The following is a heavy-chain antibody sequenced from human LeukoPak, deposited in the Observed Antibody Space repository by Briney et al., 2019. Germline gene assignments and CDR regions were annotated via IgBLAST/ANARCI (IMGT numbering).Heavy chain of an antibody. CDR3: AKTQRPDTAMVTLDY. CDR1: GYTFTSYY. J-gene: IGHJ4*02. D-gene: IGHD5-18*01. CDR2: INPSGGST. V-gene: IGHV1-46*01. Sequence: ASGKVSCKASGYTFTSYYMHWVRQAPGQGLEWMGIINPSGGSTSYAQKFQGRVTMTRDTSTSTVYMELSSLRSEDTAVYYCAKTQRPDTAMVTLDYWGQGTLVTVSS.